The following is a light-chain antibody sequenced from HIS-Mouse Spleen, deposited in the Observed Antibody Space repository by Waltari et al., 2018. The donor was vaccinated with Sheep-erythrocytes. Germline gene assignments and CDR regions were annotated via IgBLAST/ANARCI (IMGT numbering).Light chain of an antibody. Sequence: QSALTQPRPVSGSPGPSVTIPCTGTSSDVGGYNYVLWYQQHPGKAPKLMIYDVSKRPSGVPDRFSGSKSGNTASLTISGLQAEDEADYYCCSYAGSYNHVFATGTKVTVL. CDR1: SSDVGGYNY. V-gene: IGLV2-11*01. J-gene: IGLJ1*01. CDR3: CSYAGSYNHV. CDR2: DVS.